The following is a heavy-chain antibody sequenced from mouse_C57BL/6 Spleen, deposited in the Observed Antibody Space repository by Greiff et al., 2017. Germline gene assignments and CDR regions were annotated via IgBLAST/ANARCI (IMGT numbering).Heavy chain of an antibody. CDR2: INPNYGTT. CDR3: ARTLLRDGSSPCYFDY. V-gene: IGHV1-39*01. D-gene: IGHD1-1*01. CDR1: GYSFTDYN. J-gene: IGHJ2*01. Sequence: QLQESGPELVKPGASVKISCKASGYSFTDYNMNWVKQSHGKSLEWIGVINPNYGTTSYNQKFKGKATLTVDQSSSTAYMQLNSLTSEDSAVYYCARTLLRDGSSPCYFDYWGQGTTLTVSS.